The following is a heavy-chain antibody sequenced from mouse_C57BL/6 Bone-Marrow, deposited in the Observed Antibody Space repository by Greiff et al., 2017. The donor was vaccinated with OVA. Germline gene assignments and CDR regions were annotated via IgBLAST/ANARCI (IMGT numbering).Heavy chain of an antibody. CDR2: IYIGNGYT. V-gene: IGHV1-58*01. Sequence: EVQRVESGAELVRPGSSVKMSCKTSGYTFTSYGINWVKQRPGQGLEWIGYIYIGNGYTEYHEKFKGKATLTSDTSSSTAYMQLSSLTSEDSAIDFCARDETGRGDYWGQGTSVTVSS. CDR1: GYTFTSYG. J-gene: IGHJ4*01. D-gene: IGHD4-1*01. CDR3: ARDETGRGDY.